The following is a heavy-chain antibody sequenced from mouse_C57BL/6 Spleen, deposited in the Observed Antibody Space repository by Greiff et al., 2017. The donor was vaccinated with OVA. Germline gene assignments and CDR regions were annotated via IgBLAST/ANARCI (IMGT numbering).Heavy chain of an antibody. V-gene: IGHV1-64*01. CDR3: ARSGRYYGSSHGYFDV. CDR2: IHPNSGST. D-gene: IGHD1-1*01. CDR1: GYTFTSYW. Sequence: QVQLQQPGAELVKPGASVKLSCKASGYTFTSYWMHWVKQRPGQGLEWIGMIHPNSGSTNYNEKFKSKATLTVDKSSSTAYMQLSSLTSEDSAVYYCARSGRYYGSSHGYFDVWGTGTTVTVSS. J-gene: IGHJ1*03.